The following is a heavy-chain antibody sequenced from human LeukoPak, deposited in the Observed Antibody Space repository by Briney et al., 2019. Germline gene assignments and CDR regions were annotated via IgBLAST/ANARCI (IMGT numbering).Heavy chain of an antibody. CDR2: IYYSGST. CDR3: ARASETAMITL. CDR1: GGSISSYY. D-gene: IGHD5-18*01. Sequence: KPSETLSLTCTVSGGSISSYYWSWIRQPPGKGLEWIGYIYYSGSTNNNPSLKSRVTMLLDTSKNHISLKLTSVTAADTAIYFCARASETAMITLWGQGTLVTVSS. V-gene: IGHV4-59*08. J-gene: IGHJ4*02.